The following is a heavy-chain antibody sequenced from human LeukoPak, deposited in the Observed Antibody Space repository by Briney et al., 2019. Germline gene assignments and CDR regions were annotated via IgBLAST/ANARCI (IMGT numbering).Heavy chain of an antibody. Sequence: SVKVSCKASGGTFSSYAISWVRQAPGQGLEWMGRIIPIFGTANYAQKFQGRVTITTDESTSTAYMELSSLRSADTAVYYCAKPLIAVAGTSAFDIWGQGTMVTVSS. J-gene: IGHJ3*02. CDR3: AKPLIAVAGTSAFDI. CDR2: IIPIFGTA. D-gene: IGHD6-19*01. CDR1: GGTFSSYA. V-gene: IGHV1-69*05.